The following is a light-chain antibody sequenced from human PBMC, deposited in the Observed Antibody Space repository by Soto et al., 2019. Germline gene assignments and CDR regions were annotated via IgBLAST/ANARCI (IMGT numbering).Light chain of an antibody. J-gene: IGLJ3*02. CDR3: ATWDDGLYGPV. CDR1: SSNIGSNP. CDR2: RDN. Sequence: QSVLTQPPTASGTPGQRVTISCSGSSSNIGSNPVQWYLQLPGTAPKLLIYRDNERPSGVPDRFSGSKSGTSASLAISGLHSEDEGDSHCATWDDGLYGPVFGGGTKLTVL. V-gene: IGLV1-44*01.